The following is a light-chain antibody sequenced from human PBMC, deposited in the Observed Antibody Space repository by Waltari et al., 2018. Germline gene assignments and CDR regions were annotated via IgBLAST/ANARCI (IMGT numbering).Light chain of an antibody. V-gene: IGKV1-9*01. CDR1: EGISNH. J-gene: IGKJ5*01. CDR2: SAS. CDR3: QQRNNHRDT. Sequence: IQLSQSRSDLCTCVGDRVTITWRASEGISNHLVWYQQKPVQAPKLLIYSASTLQSGVPSRFTGSGAGTDLTLTFRCLQPEDFATHYCQQRNNHRDTVRQGTRLE.